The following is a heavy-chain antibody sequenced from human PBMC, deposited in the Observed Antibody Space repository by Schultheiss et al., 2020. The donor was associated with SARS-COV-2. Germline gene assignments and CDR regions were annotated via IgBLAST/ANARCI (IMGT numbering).Heavy chain of an antibody. CDR3: TRDYYDSSGFDAFDI. D-gene: IGHD3-22*01. CDR2: IRSKAYGGTT. V-gene: IGHV3-49*04. J-gene: IGHJ3*02. Sequence: GESLKISCAASGFTFSSYGMHWVRQAPGKGLEWVGFIRSKAYGGTTEYAASVKGRFTISRDDSKSIAYLQMNSLKTEDTAVYYCTRDYYDSSGFDAFDIWGQGTMVTVSS. CDR1: GFTFSSYG.